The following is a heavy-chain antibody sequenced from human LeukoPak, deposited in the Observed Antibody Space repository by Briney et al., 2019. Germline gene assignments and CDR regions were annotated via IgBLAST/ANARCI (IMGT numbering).Heavy chain of an antibody. Sequence: SETLSLTCAVYGGSFSGYYWGWIRQPPGKGLEWIGEINHSGSTNYNPSLKSRVTISVDTSKNQFSLKLSSVTAADTAVYYCARAAGRAAGTAMAARRGNYGMDVWGQGTTVTVSS. CDR1: GGSFSGYY. CDR3: ARAAGRAAGTAMAARRGNYGMDV. CDR2: INHSGST. V-gene: IGHV4-34*01. J-gene: IGHJ6*02. D-gene: IGHD5-18*01.